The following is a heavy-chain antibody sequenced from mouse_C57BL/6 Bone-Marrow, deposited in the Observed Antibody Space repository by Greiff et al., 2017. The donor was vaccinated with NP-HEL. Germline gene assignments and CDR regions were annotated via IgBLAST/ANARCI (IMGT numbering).Heavy chain of an antibody. J-gene: IGHJ3*01. CDR1: GYTFTSYW. Sequence: QVQLQQPGAELVMPGASVKLSCKASGYTFTSYWMHWVKQRPGQGLEWIGEIDPSDSYTNYNQKFKGKSTLTVDKSSSTAYMQLSSLTSDDSAVYYCARNSRTFAYWGQGTLVTVSA. CDR3: ARNSRTFAY. V-gene: IGHV1-69*01. CDR2: IDPSDSYT.